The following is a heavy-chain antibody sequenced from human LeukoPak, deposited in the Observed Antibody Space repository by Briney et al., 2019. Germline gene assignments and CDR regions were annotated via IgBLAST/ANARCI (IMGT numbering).Heavy chain of an antibody. CDR3: AKFCGDCIHGLCYCLDY. J-gene: IGHJ4*02. Sequence: QAGGSLRLSCAASGFTFSNYAMNWVRQAPGKGLEWVSAISGSGGVTYYADSVKGQFTVSRDNSKNTLYLQMNSLRAEDTAVYLCAKFCGDCIHGLCYCLDYWGQGTLVTVSS. CDR1: GFTFSNYA. V-gene: IGHV3-23*01. CDR2: ISGSGGVT. D-gene: IGHD2-8*01.